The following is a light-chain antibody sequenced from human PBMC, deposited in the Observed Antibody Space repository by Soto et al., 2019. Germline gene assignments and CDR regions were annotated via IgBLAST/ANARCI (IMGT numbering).Light chain of an antibody. CDR2: GAS. Sequence: EIVLTQSPATLSVSPGERATLSCRASQSVTSNLAWYQQKPGHPPRRLIYGASTRSTGIPPRFSGSGSGTEFTPTISSLKSEDFAVYYGHQYNNWPLTFGGGNKVEIK. CDR1: QSVTSN. V-gene: IGKV3-15*01. CDR3: HQYNNWPLT. J-gene: IGKJ4*01.